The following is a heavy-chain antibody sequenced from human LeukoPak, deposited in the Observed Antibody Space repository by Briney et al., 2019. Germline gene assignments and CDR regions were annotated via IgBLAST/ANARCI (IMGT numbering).Heavy chain of an antibody. Sequence: ASVKVSCKASGYTFTGYYMHWVRQAPGQGLEWMGWINPNSGGTNYAQKFQGRVTMTRDTSISTAYMELSRLRSDDTAVYYCARDLIYGSGPSPYYYYMDVWGKGTTVTVSS. CDR2: INPNSGGT. J-gene: IGHJ6*03. D-gene: IGHD3-10*01. V-gene: IGHV1-2*02. CDR3: ARDLIYGSGPSPYYYYMDV. CDR1: GYTFTGYY.